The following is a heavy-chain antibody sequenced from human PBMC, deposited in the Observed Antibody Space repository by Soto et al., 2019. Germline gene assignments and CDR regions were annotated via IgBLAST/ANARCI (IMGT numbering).Heavy chain of an antibody. CDR1: GFIFRSYT. J-gene: IGHJ4*02. Sequence: GGSLRLSCAASGFIFRSYTMHWVRQAPGKGLEWLGVITYDGSNQYYADSVKGRFTISRDNSRDMLYLQMNSLRPDDTALYYCVRAPSGSYPEFDYWGQGTLVTVSS. CDR3: VRAPSGSYPEFDY. D-gene: IGHD1-26*01. V-gene: IGHV3-30-3*01. CDR2: ITYDGSNQ.